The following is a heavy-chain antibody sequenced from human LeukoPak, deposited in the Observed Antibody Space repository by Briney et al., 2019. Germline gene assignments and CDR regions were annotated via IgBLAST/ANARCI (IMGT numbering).Heavy chain of an antibody. J-gene: IGHJ4*02. CDR1: GDSISSGDYY. V-gene: IGHV4-30-4*01. Sequence: SETLSLTCTVSGDSISSGDYYWSWIRQPPGKGLEWIGYIYYSGSTYYNPSLKSRVTISVDTSKNQFSLELSSVTAADTAVYYCARVTGGSGSYYSPLHYYFDYWGQGTLVTVSS. CDR2: IYYSGST. D-gene: IGHD3-10*01. CDR3: ARVTGGSGSYYSPLHYYFDY.